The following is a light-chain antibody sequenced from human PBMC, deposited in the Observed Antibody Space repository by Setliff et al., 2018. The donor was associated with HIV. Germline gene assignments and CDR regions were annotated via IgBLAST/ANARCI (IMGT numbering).Light chain of an antibody. CDR1: QGVSSY. CDR2: DAS. V-gene: IGKV3-11*01. Sequence: IVLTQSPATLSLSPGERATLSCRAGQGVSSYLAWYQQRPGQAPRLLIYDASNRATGVPARFSGSGSGTDFTLTISSLEPEDFAVYYCQQRTSWPPSSTFGQGTRLEIK. J-gene: IGKJ5*01. CDR3: QQRTSWPPSST.